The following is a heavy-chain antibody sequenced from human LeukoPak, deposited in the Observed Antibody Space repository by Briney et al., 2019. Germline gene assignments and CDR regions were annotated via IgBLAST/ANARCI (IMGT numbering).Heavy chain of an antibody. Sequence: SETLSLTCAVYGGSFSGYYWSWIRQPPGKGLEWIGEINHSGSTNYNPSLKSRVTISVDTSKNQFSLKLSSVTVADTAVYYCARARYSRRGMDVWGQGTTVTVSS. CDR1: GGSFSGYY. D-gene: IGHD5-18*01. V-gene: IGHV4-34*01. CDR2: INHSGST. CDR3: ARARYSRRGMDV. J-gene: IGHJ6*02.